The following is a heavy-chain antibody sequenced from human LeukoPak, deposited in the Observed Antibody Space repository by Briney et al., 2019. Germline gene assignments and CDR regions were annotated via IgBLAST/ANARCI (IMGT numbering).Heavy chain of an antibody. CDR1: GGAFSSYA. CDR2: IIPIFGTA. Sequence: GASVKVSCKASGGAFSSYAISWVRQAPGQGLEWMGGIIPIFGTANYAQKFQGRVTITADESTSTAYMELSSLRSEDTAVYYCARPSGYSYFDNWFDPWGQGTLVTVSS. CDR3: ARPSGYSYFDNWFDP. J-gene: IGHJ5*02. D-gene: IGHD5-18*01. V-gene: IGHV1-69*13.